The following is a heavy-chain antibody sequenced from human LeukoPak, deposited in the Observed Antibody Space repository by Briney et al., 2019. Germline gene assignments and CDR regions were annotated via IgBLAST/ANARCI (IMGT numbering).Heavy chain of an antibody. D-gene: IGHD6-13*01. Sequence: GGSLRLSCAASGFTFSSYSMNWVRQAPGKGLEWVSAISGSGGSTYYADSVKGRFTISRDNSKNTPYLQMNSLRAEDTAVYYCAKDLEQQLGSYWGQGTLVTVSS. CDR3: AKDLEQQLGSY. CDR2: ISGSGGST. V-gene: IGHV3-23*01. J-gene: IGHJ4*02. CDR1: GFTFSSYS.